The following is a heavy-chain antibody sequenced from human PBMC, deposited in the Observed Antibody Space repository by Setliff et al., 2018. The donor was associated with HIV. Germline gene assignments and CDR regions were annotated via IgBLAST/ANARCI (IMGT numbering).Heavy chain of an antibody. J-gene: IGHJ4*02. CDR1: GYTFNNYG. D-gene: IGHD6-13*01. CDR3: ARAAAGH. Sequence: ASVKVSCKASGYTFNNYGISWVRQAPGQGLEWMGRINPNSGGTNYAQKFQGRVTMTRDTSISTAYMELSRLRSDDTAVYYCARAAAGHWGQGTLVTVSS. V-gene: IGHV1-2*06. CDR2: INPNSGGT.